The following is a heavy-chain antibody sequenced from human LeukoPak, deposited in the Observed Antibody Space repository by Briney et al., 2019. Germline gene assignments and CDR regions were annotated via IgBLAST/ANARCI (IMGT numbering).Heavy chain of an antibody. CDR2: IYYSGST. D-gene: IGHD6-19*01. CDR1: GGSVSRSSYY. Sequence: ADTLSLTCTVSGGSVSRSSYYWGWIRQPPGKGLEWIVSIYYSGSTNHNPALKSRVTISVDTSKNQFSLKLSSVTAADTAVYYCARGSNTGYSGGWYYFDSWGQGTLVTVSS. J-gene: IGHJ4*02. CDR3: ARGSNTGYSGGWYYFDS. V-gene: IGHV4-39*01.